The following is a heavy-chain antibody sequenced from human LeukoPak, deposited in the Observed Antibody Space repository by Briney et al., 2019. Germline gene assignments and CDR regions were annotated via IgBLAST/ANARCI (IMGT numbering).Heavy chain of an antibody. J-gene: IGHJ4*02. CDR2: INPNSGGT. V-gene: IGHV1-2*02. CDR3: ARASFVRGVIITYNDY. D-gene: IGHD3-10*01. CDR1: GYTFTDYY. Sequence: ASVKVSCKASGYTFTDYYMHWVRQAPGQGLEWMGWINPNSGGTNSAQKLQGRVTMTTDTSTSTAYMELRSLRSDDTAVYYCARASFVRGVIITYNDYWGQGTLVTVSS.